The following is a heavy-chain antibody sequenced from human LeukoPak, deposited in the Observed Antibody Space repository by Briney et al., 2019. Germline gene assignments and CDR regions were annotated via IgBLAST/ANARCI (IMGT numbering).Heavy chain of an antibody. Sequence: GASVKVSCKASGYTFTSYAMHWVRQAPGQRLEWMGWINAGNGNTKYSQEFQGRVTITRDTSASTAYMELSSLRSEDMAVYYCARDHGPYGSGRPGSIWGQGTLVTVSS. CDR3: ARDHGPYGSGRPGSI. V-gene: IGHV1-3*03. CDR1: GYTFTSYA. D-gene: IGHD3-10*01. CDR2: INAGNGNT. J-gene: IGHJ4*02.